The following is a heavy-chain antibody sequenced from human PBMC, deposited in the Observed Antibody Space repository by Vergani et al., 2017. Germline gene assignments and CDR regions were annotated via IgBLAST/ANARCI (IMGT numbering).Heavy chain of an antibody. V-gene: IGHV1-8*02. D-gene: IGHD6-13*01. Sequence: QVQLVQSGAEVKEPGGSVQVSCKASGYTLNTFDINWVRQAAGQGLEWMGWMNPNSGNTGYAQKFQGRVTMTSITSIGTAYMELSGLTSDDTAVYYCARAPFRITAAEDYAFDVWGQGTLVTVSS. CDR3: ARAPFRITAAEDYAFDV. CDR2: MNPNSGNT. CDR1: GYTLNTFD. J-gene: IGHJ3*01.